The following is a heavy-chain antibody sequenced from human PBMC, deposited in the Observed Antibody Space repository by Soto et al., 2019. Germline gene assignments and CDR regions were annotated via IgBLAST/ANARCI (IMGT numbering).Heavy chain of an antibody. CDR1: GFTFNTYA. D-gene: IGHD1-26*01. J-gene: IGHJ4*02. Sequence: GGSLRLSCAASGFTFNTYAMSWVRQAPGKGLEWVSTISGSSHITYYAESVKGRFTISRDNSKNTLYLQMNNLRAEDTAVYYCAKDLGISGTYYRFDYWGQGTQVTVS. CDR2: ISGSSHIT. V-gene: IGHV3-23*01. CDR3: AKDLGISGTYYRFDY.